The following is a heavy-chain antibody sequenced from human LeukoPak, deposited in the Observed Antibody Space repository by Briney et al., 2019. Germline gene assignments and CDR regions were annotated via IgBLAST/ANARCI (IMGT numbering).Heavy chain of an antibody. CDR2: IRSKADGGTA. J-gene: IGHJ4*02. CDR3: TTIRGFCSGRSCLGY. V-gene: IGHV3-15*01. Sequence: PGGSLRLSCAASEFTFSNAWMSWVRQAPGKGLEWVGRIRSKADGGTADYAAPVKGRFTISRDDSKNTLYLQMNSLKSEDTAVYYCTTIRGFCSGRSCLGYWGQGTLVTVSS. D-gene: IGHD2-15*01. CDR1: EFTFSNAW.